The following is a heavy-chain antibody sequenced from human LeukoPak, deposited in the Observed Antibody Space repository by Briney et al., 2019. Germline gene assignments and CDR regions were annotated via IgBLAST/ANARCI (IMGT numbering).Heavy chain of an antibody. D-gene: IGHD3-22*01. CDR3: ARGLPITMIIEGNYGLDV. CDR1: GGSISSSNW. CDR2: IYHSGST. V-gene: IGHV4-4*02. Sequence: SGTLSLTCAVSGGSISSSNWWSWVRQPPGKGLEWIGEIYHSGSTNYNPSLKSRVTISVDKSKNQFSLKLSSVTAEDTAVYYCARGLPITMIIEGNYGLDVWGQGTTVTVSS. J-gene: IGHJ6*02.